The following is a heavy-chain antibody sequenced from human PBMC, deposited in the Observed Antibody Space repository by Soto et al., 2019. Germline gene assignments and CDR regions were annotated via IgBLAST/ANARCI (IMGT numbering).Heavy chain of an antibody. CDR2: IYSGGST. D-gene: IGHD2-15*01. CDR3: AREDVFCSGGSCYPITVAFDI. CDR1: GFTVSTKY. Sequence: GGSLRLSCAASGFTVSTKYMSWVRQAPGKGLEWVSVIYSGGSTFYADSVRGRFTISRDNSKNTVNLQMNSLRAEDTAVYYCAREDVFCSGGSCYPITVAFDIWGQGTMVTVSS. V-gene: IGHV3-66*01. J-gene: IGHJ3*02.